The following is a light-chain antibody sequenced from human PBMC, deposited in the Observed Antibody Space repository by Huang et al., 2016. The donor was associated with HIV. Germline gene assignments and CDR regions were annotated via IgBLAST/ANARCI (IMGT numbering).Light chain of an antibody. CDR1: QSLIHSNGNTY. CDR3: MQGTHLFT. V-gene: IGKV2-30*02. CDR2: QVS. Sequence: VVLTQSPLYLSVTLGQPASISCRSSQSLIHSNGNTYLNWFQQRPGQSPGLLISQVSRGDSGVPDIFGGSGSGTDFTLKISRVEAEDVGFYYCMQGTHLFTFGGGTRVDIK. J-gene: IGKJ4*01.